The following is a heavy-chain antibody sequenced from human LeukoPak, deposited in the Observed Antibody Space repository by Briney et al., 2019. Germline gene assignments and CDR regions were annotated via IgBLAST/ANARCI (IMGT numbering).Heavy chain of an antibody. CDR1: GGSISSYY. Sequence: PSETLSLTCTVSGGSISSYYWTWIRQPPGKGLEWIGYIYYSGSTNYSPSLKSRVTISVDTSKKQFSLKLSSVTAADTAVYYCARDQGPLWSGNNYYYYYGMDGWGQGTTVTVSS. J-gene: IGHJ6*02. V-gene: IGHV4-59*01. CDR3: ARDQGPLWSGNNYYYYYGMDG. D-gene: IGHD3-3*01. CDR2: IYYSGST.